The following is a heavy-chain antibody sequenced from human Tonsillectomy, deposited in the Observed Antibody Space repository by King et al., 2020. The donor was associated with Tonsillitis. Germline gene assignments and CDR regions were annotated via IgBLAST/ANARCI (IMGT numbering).Heavy chain of an antibody. V-gene: IGHV3-43*01. Sequence: DVQLVESGGVVVQPGGSLRLSCAASGFTFDDYTIHWVRQAPGKGLEWVSLITRDGGSTFYADSVKGRFTISRDNSKNSVYLQMNSLRPEDTALYYCVKEKLCIYDYWGQATLVTVSS. D-gene: IGHD3-16*01. CDR1: GFTFDDYT. CDR2: ITRDGGST. CDR3: VKEKLCIYDY. J-gene: IGHJ4*02.